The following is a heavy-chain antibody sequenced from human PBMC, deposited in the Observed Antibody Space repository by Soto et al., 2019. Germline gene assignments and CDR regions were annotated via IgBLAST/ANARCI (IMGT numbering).Heavy chain of an antibody. CDR2: ISSSSSTT. D-gene: IGHD6-13*01. V-gene: IGHV3-48*01. CDR3: ASAIAAAGTPYYYYYMDV. J-gene: IGHJ6*03. CDR1: GFTFSSYS. Sequence: GGSLRLSCAASGFTFSSYSMNWVRQAPGKGLEWVSYISSSSSTTYYADSVKGRFTISRDNAKNSLYLQMNSLRAEDTAVYYCASAIAAAGTPYYYYYMDVWGKGTTVTVSS.